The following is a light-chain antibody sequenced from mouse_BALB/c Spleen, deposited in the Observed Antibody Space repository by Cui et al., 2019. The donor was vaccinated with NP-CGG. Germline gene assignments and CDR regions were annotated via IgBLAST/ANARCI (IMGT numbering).Light chain of an antibody. V-gene: IGLV1*01. CDR3: ALWYSNHWV. J-gene: IGLJ1*01. CDR1: TGAVTTSNY. CDR2: GTN. Sequence: HAVVTQESALSTLPGETVTLTRRSRTGAVTTSNYANWVQEKPDHLFTGLIGGTNNRAPGVPARFSGSLIGDKAALTITGAQTEDEAIYFCALWYSNHWVFGGGTKLTVL.